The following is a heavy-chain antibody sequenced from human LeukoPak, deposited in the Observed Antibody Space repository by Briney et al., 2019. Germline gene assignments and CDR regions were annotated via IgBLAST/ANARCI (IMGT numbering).Heavy chain of an antibody. Sequence: GGSLRLSCAASGFTFSSNAMTWVRQAPGKGLECVSAITAGGDTPYYADSVRGRFTISRDNSRNTLYLQLNNLRAEDTAIYYCAKAYGTNGYYQLPIDFWGQGTLVTVSS. V-gene: IGHV3-23*01. D-gene: IGHD3-22*01. CDR2: ITAGGDTP. J-gene: IGHJ4*02. CDR1: GFTFSSNA. CDR3: AKAYGTNGYYQLPIDF.